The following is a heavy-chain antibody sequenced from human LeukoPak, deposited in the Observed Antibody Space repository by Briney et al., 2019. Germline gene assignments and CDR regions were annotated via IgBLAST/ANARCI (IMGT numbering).Heavy chain of an antibody. Sequence: GGSLRLSCAASGFTFSSYGMHWVRQAPGKGLEWVAVISYDGSNKYYADSVKGRFTISRDNSKNTLYLQMNSLRAEDTAVYYCAKDLSPARRYYYGSGTLTPFDYWGQGTLVTVSS. D-gene: IGHD3-10*01. V-gene: IGHV3-30*18. J-gene: IGHJ4*02. CDR2: ISYDGSNK. CDR3: AKDLSPARRYYYGSGTLTPFDY. CDR1: GFTFSSYG.